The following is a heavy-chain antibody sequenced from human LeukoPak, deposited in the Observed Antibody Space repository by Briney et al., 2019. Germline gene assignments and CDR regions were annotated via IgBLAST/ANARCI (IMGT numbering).Heavy chain of an antibody. V-gene: IGHV4-34*01. Sequence: SETLSLTCAVYGGSFSGYYWSWIHQPPGKGLEWIGEVNHSGSTNYNPSLKSRVTISVDTSKNQFSLKLSSVTAADTAVYYCARAKSIAVAGTLTLVDYWGQGTLVTVSS. J-gene: IGHJ4*02. CDR2: VNHSGST. D-gene: IGHD6-19*01. CDR1: GGSFSGYY. CDR3: ARAKSIAVAGTLTLVDY.